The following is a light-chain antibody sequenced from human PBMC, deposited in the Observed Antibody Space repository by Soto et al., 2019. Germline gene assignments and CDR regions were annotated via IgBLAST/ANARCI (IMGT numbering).Light chain of an antibody. V-gene: IGKV3-11*01. CDR1: QSVSSY. J-gene: IGKJ5*01. Sequence: IVLSQSPATLSLSPGERATLYCRASQSVSSYLAWYQQKPGQAPRLLIYDASNRATGIPARFSGSGSGTDFTLTISSLEPEDFAVYYCQQRSNWPITFGQGTRLET. CDR2: DAS. CDR3: QQRSNWPIT.